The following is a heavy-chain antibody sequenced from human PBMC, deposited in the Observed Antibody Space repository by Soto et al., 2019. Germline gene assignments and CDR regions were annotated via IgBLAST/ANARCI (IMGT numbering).Heavy chain of an antibody. Sequence: PGGSRRLSCATSGFTFSSYAMSWVRQAPGKGLEWVSAISGSGGSTYYADSVKGRFTISRDNAKNSLYLQMNSLRAEDTAVYYCARAQSAGGFRYYYYYMDVWGKGTTVTVSS. CDR3: ARAQSAGGFRYYYYYMDV. D-gene: IGHD1-26*01. V-gene: IGHV3-23*01. J-gene: IGHJ6*03. CDR1: GFTFSSYA. CDR2: ISGSGGST.